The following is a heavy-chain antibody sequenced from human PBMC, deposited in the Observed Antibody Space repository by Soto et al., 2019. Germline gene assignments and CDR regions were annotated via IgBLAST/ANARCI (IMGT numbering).Heavy chain of an antibody. J-gene: IGHJ6*02. CDR1: GGSISSGGYY. CDR2: IYYSGSA. D-gene: IGHD2-2*01. Sequence: QVQLQESGPGLVKPSQTLSLTCTVSGGSISSGGYYWSWIRQHPGKGLEWIGYIYYSGSAYYNAALKRRVTISVDTCKNQFSLKLSSVTAADTAVYYCARDRAVVPAAIVYYYGMDVWGQGTTVTVSS. V-gene: IGHV4-31*03. CDR3: ARDRAVVPAAIVYYYGMDV.